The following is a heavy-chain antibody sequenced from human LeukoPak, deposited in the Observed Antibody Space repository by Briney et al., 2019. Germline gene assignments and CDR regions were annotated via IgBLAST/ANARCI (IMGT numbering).Heavy chain of an antibody. CDR3: ARDGGGIDY. Sequence: KPSGTLSLTCGVSGASLSTTNWWSWVRQPPGKGLEWIGQIYQGRTNYNPSLRSRATISVDKPNNQFSLNLKFVTAADTAVYYCARDGGGIDYWGQGLLVTVSS. V-gene: IGHV4-4*02. J-gene: IGHJ4*02. CDR2: IYQGRT. CDR1: GASLSTTNW. D-gene: IGHD1-1*01.